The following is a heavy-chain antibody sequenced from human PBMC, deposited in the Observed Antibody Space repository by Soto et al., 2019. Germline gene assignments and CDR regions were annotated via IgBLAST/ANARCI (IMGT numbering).Heavy chain of an antibody. D-gene: IGHD3-10*01. CDR1: GYTFTAYN. J-gene: IGHJ5*02. CDR2: INAGNGNT. Sequence: QVQLVQSGAEVKEPGASGRVSCKAFGYTFTAYNIHWPRQAPGQGFGWMGWINAGNGNTRSSRKFQGRVIITRDTSATTAYLEVDSLRSEDTAIYYCARVAPSGGSVPRFDPWGQGTLLTVSS. V-gene: IGHV1-3*01. CDR3: ARVAPSGGSVPRFDP.